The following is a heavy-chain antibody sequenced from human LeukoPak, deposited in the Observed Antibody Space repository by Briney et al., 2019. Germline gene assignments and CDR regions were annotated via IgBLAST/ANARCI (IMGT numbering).Heavy chain of an antibody. CDR1: GFTFSSYS. Sequence: GGSLRLSCAASGFTFSSYSMNWVRQAPGKGLEWVSSISSSSYIYYADSVKGRFTISRDNSKNTLYLQMNSLRAEDTAVYYCAKDEVGTPWDYWGQGTLVTVSS. CDR2: ISSSSYI. CDR3: AKDEVGTPWDY. J-gene: IGHJ4*02. V-gene: IGHV3-21*01. D-gene: IGHD1-26*01.